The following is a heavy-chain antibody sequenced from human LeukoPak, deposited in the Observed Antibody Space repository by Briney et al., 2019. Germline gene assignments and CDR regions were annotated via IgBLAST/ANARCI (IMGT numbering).Heavy chain of an antibody. V-gene: IGHV3-48*01. D-gene: IGHD7-27*01. CDR3: ARATGGKSFDY. CDR2: ISSSSSTI. CDR1: GFTFSSYS. J-gene: IGHJ4*02. Sequence: GGSLRLSCAASGFTFSSYSMNWVRQAPGKGLEWVSYISSSSSTIYYADSVKGRFTISRDNAKNSLYLQMNSLRAEDTAVYYCARATGGKSFDYWGQGTLVTVSS.